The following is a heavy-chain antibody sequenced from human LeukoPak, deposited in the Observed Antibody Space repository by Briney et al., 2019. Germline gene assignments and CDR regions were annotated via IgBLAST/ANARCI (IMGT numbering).Heavy chain of an antibody. CDR2: INHIGST. CDR1: GGSFSGYY. J-gene: IGHJ4*02. V-gene: IGHV4-34*01. Sequence: PSETLSLTCAVYGGSFSGYYWSWIRQPPGKGLERIGEINHIGSTNYNPSLKSRLSISVDTSKNQFSLKLTSVTAADTAVYYCPRVYQSAEYYFDYWGQGNLVSFSS. D-gene: IGHD2-2*01. CDR3: PRVYQSAEYYFDY.